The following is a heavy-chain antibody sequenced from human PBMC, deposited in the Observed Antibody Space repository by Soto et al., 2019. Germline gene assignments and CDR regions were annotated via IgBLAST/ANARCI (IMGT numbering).Heavy chain of an antibody. CDR2: ISGSGGST. V-gene: IGHV3-23*01. Sequence: GGSLRPCCAVSGFTFISHAMSWVSQAPREGLEWVSAISGSGGSTYYADSVKGRFTISRDNSKNTLYLQMNSLRAEDTAVYYCAKGSRQQLVTYYYYYYMDVWGKGTTVTVTS. J-gene: IGHJ6*03. D-gene: IGHD6-13*01. CDR3: AKGSRQQLVTYYYYYYMDV. CDR1: GFTFISHA.